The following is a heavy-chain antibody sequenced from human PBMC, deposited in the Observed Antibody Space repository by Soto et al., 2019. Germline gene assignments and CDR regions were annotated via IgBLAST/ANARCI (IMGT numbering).Heavy chain of an antibody. J-gene: IGHJ6*02. CDR2: IYYSGST. CDR3: ARDYIYGSGTPLGYGMDV. Sequence: PSETLSLTCTVSGGSISSYYWSWIRQPPGKGLEWIGYIYYSGSTNYNPSLKSRVTISVDTSKNQFSLKLSSVTAADTAVYYCARDYIYGSGTPLGYGMDVWGQGTTVTVSS. CDR1: GGSISSYY. V-gene: IGHV4-59*01. D-gene: IGHD3-10*01.